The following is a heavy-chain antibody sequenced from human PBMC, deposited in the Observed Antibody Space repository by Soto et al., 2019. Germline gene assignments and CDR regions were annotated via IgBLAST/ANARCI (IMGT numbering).Heavy chain of an antibody. D-gene: IGHD5-12*01. J-gene: IGHJ4*02. CDR2: ISSSSSYI. Sequence: GGSLRLSCAASGFTFSSYSMNWVRQAPGKGLEWVSSISSSSSYIYYADSVKGRFTISRDNAKNSLYLQMNSLRAGDTAVYYCARDRGYSGYDYYYFDYWGQGTLVTVSS. CDR1: GFTFSSYS. CDR3: ARDRGYSGYDYYYFDY. V-gene: IGHV3-21*01.